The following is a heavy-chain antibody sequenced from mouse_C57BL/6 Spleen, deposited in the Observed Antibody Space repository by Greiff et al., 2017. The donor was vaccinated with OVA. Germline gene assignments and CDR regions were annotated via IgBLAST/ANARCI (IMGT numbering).Heavy chain of an antibody. Sequence: QVTLKVSGPGLLQSSQTLSLTCSFSGFSLSTSGMGVSWIRQPSGKGLEWLAHIYWDDDKRYNPSLKSRLTISKDTSRNQVFLKITSVDTADTATYYCARREDGGAMDYWGQGTSVTVSS. V-gene: IGHV8-12*01. CDR2: IYWDDDK. CDR3: ARREDGGAMDY. J-gene: IGHJ4*01. CDR1: GFSLSTSGMG.